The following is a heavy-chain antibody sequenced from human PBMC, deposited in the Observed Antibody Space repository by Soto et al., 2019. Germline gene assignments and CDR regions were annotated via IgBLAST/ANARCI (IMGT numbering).Heavy chain of an antibody. CDR2: IYYSGTT. V-gene: IGHV4-30-4*01. CDR1: GASISSGDHY. Sequence: QVQLQESGPGLVKPSQTLSLTCTVSGASISSGDHYWRWIRQPPGKGLEWIGYIYYSGTTYSRPSFQSRVTISVDTSKTQFSLKLNSVTAADTAVYYCARGAYSDSSSYFDYWGQVTLVPVSS. D-gene: IGHD6-6*01. J-gene: IGHJ4*02. CDR3: ARGAYSDSSSYFDY.